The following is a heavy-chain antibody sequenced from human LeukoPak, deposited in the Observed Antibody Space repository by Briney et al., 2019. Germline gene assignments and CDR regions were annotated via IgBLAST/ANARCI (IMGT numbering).Heavy chain of an antibody. D-gene: IGHD6-6*01. Sequence: PGGSLRLSCATSGFTFSGYGMHWVRQAPGKGLEWVAVIWYDGSDKYYADSVKGRFTISRDNSKNTLYLQMNSLRAEDTAVHYCARDRAARTLDYWGQGTLVTVSS. J-gene: IGHJ4*02. CDR3: ARDRAARTLDY. V-gene: IGHV3-33*01. CDR1: GFTFSGYG. CDR2: IWYDGSDK.